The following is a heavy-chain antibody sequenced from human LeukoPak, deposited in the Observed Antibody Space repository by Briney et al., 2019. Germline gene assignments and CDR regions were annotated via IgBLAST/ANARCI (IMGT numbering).Heavy chain of an antibody. CDR3: ARDGGDY. Sequence: GGSLRLSCAASGFSFSDSGMSWVRQAPGKGLEWVAVISYDGSQKYYSDSVKGRFTIFRDNSKSKLYLQMNSLRPEDTSAYYCARDGGDYWGQGTLVTVSS. CDR1: GFSFSDSG. V-gene: IGHV3-30*03. D-gene: IGHD3-16*01. CDR2: ISYDGSQK. J-gene: IGHJ4*02.